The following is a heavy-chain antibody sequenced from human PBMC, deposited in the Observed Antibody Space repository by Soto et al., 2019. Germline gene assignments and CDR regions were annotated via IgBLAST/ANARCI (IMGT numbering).Heavy chain of an antibody. D-gene: IGHD6-19*01. CDR3: AMALAGRDAFDI. Sequence: ASVKVSCKASGYTFTSYGISWVRQAPGQGLEWMGWISAYNGNTNYAQKLQGRVTMTTDTSTSIAYMELRSLRSDDTAVYYCAMALAGRDAFDIWGQGTMVTVSS. CDR2: ISAYNGNT. J-gene: IGHJ3*02. V-gene: IGHV1-18*04. CDR1: GYTFTSYG.